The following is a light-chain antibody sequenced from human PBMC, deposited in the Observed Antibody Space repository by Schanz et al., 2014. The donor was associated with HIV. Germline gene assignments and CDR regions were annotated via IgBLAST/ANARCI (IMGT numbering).Light chain of an antibody. CDR2: END. CDR1: SASIVGDY. Sequence: NFMLTQPLSVSESPGKTVTISCTRSSASIVGDYVQWFQQRPGSAPTTVIYENDQRPSGVPDRFSGSIDSSSNSASLTISGLRTEDEADYYCQSSDRYNGKVFGGGTKLTVL. V-gene: IGLV6-57*04. J-gene: IGLJ3*02. CDR3: QSSDRYNGKV.